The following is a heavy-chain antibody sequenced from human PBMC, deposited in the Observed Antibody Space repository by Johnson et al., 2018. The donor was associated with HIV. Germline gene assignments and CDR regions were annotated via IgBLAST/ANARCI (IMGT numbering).Heavy chain of an antibody. Sequence: QVQLVESGGGVVQPGRSLRLSCADSGSTFRSYAMHWVRQAPGKGLEWVAVISYDGSNKFYTDSVKGRFTFSRDNSKNTVYLQMNSLRVDDTALCYCARAPKQGFRDFAGGAFDVWGQGTMVTVSS. CDR2: ISYDGSNK. CDR1: GSTFRSYA. V-gene: IGHV3-30*04. CDR3: ARAPKQGFRDFAGGAFDV. D-gene: IGHD2-21*02. J-gene: IGHJ3*01.